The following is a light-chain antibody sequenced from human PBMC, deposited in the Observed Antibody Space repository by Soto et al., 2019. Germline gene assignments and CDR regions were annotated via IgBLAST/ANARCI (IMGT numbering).Light chain of an antibody. CDR3: QSYDSSLSISV. Sequence: QSALTQSPSVSGAPGQRVTVSCTGNSSNIGGGYDVHWYQQLPGTAPRLLINNTDNRPSGVPDRFSGSKSGPSASLAISGLQAEDEADYYCQSYDSSLSISVFXGGTQLTVL. J-gene: IGLJ3*02. CDR2: NTD. V-gene: IGLV1-40*01. CDR1: SSNIGGGYD.